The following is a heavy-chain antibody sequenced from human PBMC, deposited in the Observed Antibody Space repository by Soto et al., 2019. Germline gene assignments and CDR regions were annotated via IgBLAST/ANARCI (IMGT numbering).Heavy chain of an antibody. CDR1: GGSISSGGYY. V-gene: IGHV4-31*03. CDR2: IYYSGST. J-gene: IGHJ5*02. Sequence: KPSETLSLTCTVSGGSISSGGYYWSWIRQHPGKGLEWIGYIYYSGSTYYNPSLKSRVTISVDTSKNQFSLKLSSVTAADTAVYYCARFAIPRFWFDPWGQGNLVTVSS. CDR3: ARFAIPRFWFDP. D-gene: IGHD2-21*01.